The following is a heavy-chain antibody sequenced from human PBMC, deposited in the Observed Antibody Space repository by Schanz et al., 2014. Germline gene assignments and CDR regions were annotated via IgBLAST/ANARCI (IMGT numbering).Heavy chain of an antibody. D-gene: IGHD4-17*01. Sequence: EVQLLESGGGLVQPGGSLRLSCLASGFAFSSYGMNWLRQAPGKGLEWVSVISDSGDTAYYADSVKGRFTISRDNAKNTLYLQMNTLRAEDTAVYYCARKMKLGVYGGKGHDSLDIWGQGTMVTVSS. J-gene: IGHJ3*02. CDR3: ARKMKLGVYGGKGHDSLDI. V-gene: IGHV3-23*01. CDR1: GFAFSSYG. CDR2: ISDSGDTA.